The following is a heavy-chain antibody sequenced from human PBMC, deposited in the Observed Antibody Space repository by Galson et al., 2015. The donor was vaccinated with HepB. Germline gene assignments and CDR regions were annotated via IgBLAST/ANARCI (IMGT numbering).Heavy chain of an antibody. Sequence: SLRLSCAASGFTVSSNYMSWVRQAPGKGLEWVSVIYSGGSTYYADSVKGRFTISRDNSKNTLYLQMNSLRAEDTAVYYCASTSSYYDFWSGSAVSGMDVWGQGTTVTVSS. J-gene: IGHJ6*02. V-gene: IGHV3-53*01. CDR1: GFTVSSNY. CDR3: ASTSSYYDFWSGSAVSGMDV. CDR2: IYSGGST. D-gene: IGHD3-3*01.